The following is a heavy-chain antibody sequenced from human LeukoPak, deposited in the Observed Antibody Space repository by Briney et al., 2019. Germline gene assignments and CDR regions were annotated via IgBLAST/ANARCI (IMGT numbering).Heavy chain of an antibody. D-gene: IGHD2-2*01. CDR3: ARSRKDIVVVPAARDWFDP. J-gene: IGHJ5*02. CDR1: GGSFSGYY. V-gene: IGHV4-34*01. Sequence: PSETLSLTCAVYGGSFSGYYWSWIRQPPGKGLEWIGEINHSGSTNYNPSLKSRVTISVDTSKNQFSLKLSSVTAADTAVYYCARSRKDIVVVPAARDWFDPWGQGTLATVSS. CDR2: INHSGST.